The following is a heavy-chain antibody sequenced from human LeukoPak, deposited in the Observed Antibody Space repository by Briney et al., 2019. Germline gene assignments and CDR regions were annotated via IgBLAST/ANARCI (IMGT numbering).Heavy chain of an antibody. CDR3: ARSVEMGPHYDFWSGYFDY. J-gene: IGHJ4*02. CDR1: GGSISSYY. Sequence: TSETLSLTCTVSGGSISSYYWSWIRQPPGKGLEWIGYIYHSGSTYYNPSLKSRVTISVDRSKNQFSLKLSSVTAADAAVYYCARSVEMGPHYDFWSGYFDYWGQGTLVTVSS. CDR2: IYHSGST. D-gene: IGHD3-3*01. V-gene: IGHV4-59*12.